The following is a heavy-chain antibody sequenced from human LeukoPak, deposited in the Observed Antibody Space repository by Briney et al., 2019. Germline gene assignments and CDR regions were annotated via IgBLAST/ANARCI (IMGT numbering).Heavy chain of an antibody. CDR1: GGSTSGYY. D-gene: IGHD3-22*01. CDR3: AKRGVVIRVILVGFHKEAYYFDS. CDR2: VHSGDTS. Sequence: SETLSLTCIVSGGSTSGYYWSWIRQPAGKGLEWIGRVHSGDTSDLLPSLKSRLAMSLDTSTNRFSLKLTSVTAADTAVYFCAKRGVVIRVILVGFHKEAYYFDSWGQGALVTVSS. V-gene: IGHV4-4*07. J-gene: IGHJ4*02.